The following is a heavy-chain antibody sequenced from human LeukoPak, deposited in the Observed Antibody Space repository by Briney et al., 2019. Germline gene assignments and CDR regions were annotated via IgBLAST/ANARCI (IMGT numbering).Heavy chain of an antibody. Sequence: PSETPSLTCALSGGSFSNYFWNWIRQTPGTGLEWIGQIYHSGSADYDPSLKSRVIISIDTSKNHFSLKLTSVTAADTAVYYCARGGAVNGFDTWGQGTRVTVSS. CDR1: GGSFSNYF. CDR3: ARGGAVNGFDT. CDR2: IYHSGSA. D-gene: IGHD6-19*01. J-gene: IGHJ3*02. V-gene: IGHV4-34*01.